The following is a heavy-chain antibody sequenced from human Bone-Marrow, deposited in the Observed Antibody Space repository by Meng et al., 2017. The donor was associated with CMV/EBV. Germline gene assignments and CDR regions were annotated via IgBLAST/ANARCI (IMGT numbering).Heavy chain of an antibody. Sequence: GGSLRLSCAASGFTFDDYAMHWVRQAPGKGLEWVSGISWSSVAIGYAVSAKGRFTISRDNAKNSLYLQMNSLRVWDTALYYCAKERRGSGSYYNDDGFDIWGQGKMVTFSS. V-gene: IGHV3-9*01. D-gene: IGHD3-10*01. CDR3: AKERRGSGSYYNDDGFDI. CDR2: ISWSSVAI. J-gene: IGHJ3*02. CDR1: GFTFDDYA.